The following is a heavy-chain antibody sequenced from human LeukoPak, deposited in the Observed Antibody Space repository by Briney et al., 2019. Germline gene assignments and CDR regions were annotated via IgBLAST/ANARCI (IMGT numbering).Heavy chain of an antibody. CDR2: INHSGST. CDR1: GGSFSGYY. D-gene: IGHD3-10*01. Sequence: SETLSLTCAVYGGSFSGYYWSWIRQPPGKGLEWIGEINHSGSTNYNPSLKSRVTISVDTSKNQFSLKLSSVTAADTAVYYCARAPRGVIRKGLFNYYYYYMDVWGKGTTVTVSS. CDR3: ARAPRGVIRKGLFNYYYYYMDV. J-gene: IGHJ6*03. V-gene: IGHV4-34*01.